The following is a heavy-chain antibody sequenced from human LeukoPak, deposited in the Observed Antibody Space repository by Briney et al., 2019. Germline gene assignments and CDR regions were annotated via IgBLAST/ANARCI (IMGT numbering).Heavy chain of an antibody. D-gene: IGHD5-12*01. CDR1: GGSISSGDYY. J-gene: IGHJ4*02. CDR3: ARAAYSGYDFNY. V-gene: IGHV4-30-4*01. Sequence: PSETLSLTCTVSGGSISSGDYYGSWIRQPPGKGLEWIGYIYYSGSTYYNPSLKSRVTISVDTSKNQFSLKLSSVTAADTAVYYCARAAYSGYDFNYWGQGTLVTVSS. CDR2: IYYSGST.